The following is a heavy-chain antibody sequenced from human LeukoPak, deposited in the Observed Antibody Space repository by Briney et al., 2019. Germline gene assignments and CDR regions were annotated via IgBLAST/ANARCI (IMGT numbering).Heavy chain of an antibody. J-gene: IGHJ4*02. V-gene: IGHV4-39*07. D-gene: IGHD4/OR15-4a*01. CDR2: ISYSGST. CDR3: ARVPPDYGLDDHEEGVDY. Sequence: SETLSLTCAVSDGSISSNYYWGWIRQPPGKGLEWIGTISYSGSTYYNPSLKSRVTISVDRSKNQFSLKLSSVTAADTAVYYCARVPPDYGLDDHEEGVDYWGQGTLVTVSS. CDR1: DGSISSNYY.